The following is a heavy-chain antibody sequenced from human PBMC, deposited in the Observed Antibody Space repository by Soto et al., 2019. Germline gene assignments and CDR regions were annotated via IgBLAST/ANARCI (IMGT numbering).Heavy chain of an antibody. V-gene: IGHV6-1*01. J-gene: IGHJ3*01. CDR3: ASTSMRELLEVPDAFDF. Sequence: SEALSLTCAISGDSVSSNSAAWNWIRQSPSRGLEWLGRTYYRSKWYNDYAVSVKSRITINPDTSKNQFSLQLNSVTPEDTAVYYCASTSMRELLEVPDAFDFCGPGIMVTV. CDR2: TYYRSKWYN. D-gene: IGHD1-26*01. CDR1: GDSVSSNSAA.